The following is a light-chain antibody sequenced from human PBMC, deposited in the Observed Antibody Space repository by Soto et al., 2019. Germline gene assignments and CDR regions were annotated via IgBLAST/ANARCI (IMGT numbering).Light chain of an antibody. V-gene: IGKV3-20*01. J-gene: IGKJ1*01. Sequence: IVLTQSPGTLSLSPGESATLSCRASQTVGDRFLAWYQQKPGLAPRLLIYGASGRGTGVPDRFSGSGSGSGTDFTLTICRLEREDCAVYFCQQSARSPLTFGQGTRVDI. CDR3: QQSARSPLT. CDR2: GAS. CDR1: QTVGDRF.